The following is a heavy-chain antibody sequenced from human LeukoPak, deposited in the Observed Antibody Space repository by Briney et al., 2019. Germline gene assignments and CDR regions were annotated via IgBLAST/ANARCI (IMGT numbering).Heavy chain of an antibody. D-gene: IGHD6-19*01. V-gene: IGHV3-23*01. CDR2: ISGSGGST. CDR3: AKSEGGSGWYPYYFDY. Sequence: GGSLRLSCAASGFTFSSYGMSWVRQAPGKGLEWVSAISGSGGSTYYADSVKGRFTISRDNSKNTLYLQMNSLRAEDTAVYYCAKSEGGSGWYPYYFDYWGQGTLVTVSS. J-gene: IGHJ4*02. CDR1: GFTFSSYG.